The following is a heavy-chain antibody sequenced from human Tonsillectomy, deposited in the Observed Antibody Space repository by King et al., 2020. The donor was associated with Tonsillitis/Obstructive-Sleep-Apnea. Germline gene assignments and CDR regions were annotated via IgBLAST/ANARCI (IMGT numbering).Heavy chain of an antibody. CDR2: IYYSGST. CDR3: ARDGDGTFVEY. J-gene: IGHJ4*02. Sequence: VQLQESGPGLVKPSQTLSLTCSVSGGSIGSGNYYWTWIRQHPVKGLEWIGYIYYSGSTYYNPSLKSRVTISVDTSNNQFSLKLTSVTAPDTAVYYCARDGDGTFVEYWGQGTLVTVSS. V-gene: IGHV4-31*03. D-gene: IGHD5-24*01. CDR1: GGSIGSGNYY.